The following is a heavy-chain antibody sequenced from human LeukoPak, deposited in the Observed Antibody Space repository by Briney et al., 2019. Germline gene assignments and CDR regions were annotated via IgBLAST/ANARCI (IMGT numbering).Heavy chain of an antibody. CDR2: IYYSGST. D-gene: IGHD3-10*01. CDR1: GGSISSYY. Sequence: SETLSLTCTVSGGSISSYYWSWIRQPPGKGLEWIGYIYYSGSTTYNPSLKSRVTISLDTSKNQFSLKLSSVTAADTAIYYCAGDYGSWSYRFDYWGQGTLVTVSS. CDR3: AGDYGSWSYRFDY. V-gene: IGHV4-59*12. J-gene: IGHJ4*02.